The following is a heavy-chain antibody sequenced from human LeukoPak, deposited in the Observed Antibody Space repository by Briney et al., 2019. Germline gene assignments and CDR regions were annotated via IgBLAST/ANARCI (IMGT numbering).Heavy chain of an antibody. CDR2: IRYDGSNK. Sequence: PGGSLRLSCAASGFTFSSYGMHWVRQAPGKGLEWVAFIRYDGSNKYYVDSVKGRFTISRGNSKNTLYLQMNSLRTEDTAVYFCAKDIWFGAAMVSYYMDVWGKGTTVTVTS. CDR3: AKDIWFGAAMVSYYMDV. V-gene: IGHV3-30*02. J-gene: IGHJ6*03. CDR1: GFTFSSYG. D-gene: IGHD5-18*01.